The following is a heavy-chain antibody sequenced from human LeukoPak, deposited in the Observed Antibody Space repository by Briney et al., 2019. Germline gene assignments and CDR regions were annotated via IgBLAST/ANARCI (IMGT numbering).Heavy chain of an antibody. CDR1: EFTFSSYG. CDR2: ISYDGSNK. J-gene: IGHJ4*02. CDR3: AKDVRWQLLPYYYFDY. Sequence: GGSLRLSCAASEFTFSSYGIHWVRQAPGKGLEWVAVISYDGSNKYYADSVKGRFTISRDNSKNTLYLQMNSLRAEDTAVYYCAKDVRWQLLPYYYFDYWGQGTLVTVSS. V-gene: IGHV3-30*18. D-gene: IGHD2-15*01.